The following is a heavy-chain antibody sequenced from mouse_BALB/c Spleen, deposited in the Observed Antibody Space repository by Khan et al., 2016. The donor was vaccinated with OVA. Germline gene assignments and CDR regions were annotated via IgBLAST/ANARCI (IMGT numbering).Heavy chain of an antibody. D-gene: IGHD1-1*02. V-gene: IGHV1S81*02. J-gene: IGHJ3*01. Sequence: KESGAELVKPGASVRLSCKASGYTFTSYYLYWVKQRPGHGLEWIGDINPSNGGTNLNENFKTKATLTVDKSSSTAYMQLSSLTSEDSAVYYCTRSWYGAFAYWGQGTLVTVSA. CDR1: GYTFTSYY. CDR2: INPSNGGT. CDR3: TRSWYGAFAY.